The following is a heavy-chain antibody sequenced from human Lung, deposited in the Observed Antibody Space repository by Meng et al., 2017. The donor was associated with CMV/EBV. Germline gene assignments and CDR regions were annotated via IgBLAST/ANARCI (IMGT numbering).Heavy chain of an antibody. CDR1: AFSLSTSEVG. D-gene: IGHD2-2*01. Sequence: QITLKESGPKLVKPTQTLTLSCTFSAFSLSTSEVGVGWIRQPPGKALEWLAVIYWDDDKRYSPSLKSRLTITKDTSKNQVVLTLTNMDPVDTATYYCALFTRSWFDPWGQGTLVTVSS. V-gene: IGHV2-5*02. CDR2: IYWDDDK. CDR3: ALFTRSWFDP. J-gene: IGHJ5*02.